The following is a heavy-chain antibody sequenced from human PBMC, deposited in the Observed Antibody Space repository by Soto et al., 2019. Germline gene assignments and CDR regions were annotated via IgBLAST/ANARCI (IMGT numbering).Heavy chain of an antibody. V-gene: IGHV3-23*01. D-gene: IGHD6-13*01. CDR1: GFTFSSYA. CDR2: ISGSGGST. Sequence: EVQLLESGGGLVQPGGSLRLSCAASGFTFSSYAMSWVRQAPGKGLEWVSAISGSGGSTYYADSVKGRFTIPRDTSKNTLYLQMNSRRAEDTAVYYCGKDSSSWYREYYYYMGVWGKGTTVTVSS. J-gene: IGHJ6*03. CDR3: GKDSSSWYREYYYYMGV.